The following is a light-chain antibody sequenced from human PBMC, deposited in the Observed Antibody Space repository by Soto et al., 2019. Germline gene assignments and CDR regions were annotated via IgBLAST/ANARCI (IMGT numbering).Light chain of an antibody. J-gene: IGKJ5*01. CDR3: QQYNSYSIT. CDR1: QSISSW. CDR2: KAS. V-gene: IGKV1-5*03. Sequence: DIQMTQSPSTLSASVGDRVTITCRASQSISSWLAWYQQIPGKAPKLLIYKASSLERGVPSRFSGSGSGTEFTLTISSLQPADFATYYCQQYNSYSITFGQGTRLEIK.